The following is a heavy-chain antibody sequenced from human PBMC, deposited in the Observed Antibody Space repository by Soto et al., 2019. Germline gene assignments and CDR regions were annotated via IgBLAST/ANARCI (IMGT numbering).Heavy chain of an antibody. Sequence: QVQLVESGGGVVQPGRSLRLSCAASGFTFNNYDMHWVRQSPGKGLEWVAVTSYDGNNKYYADSVKGRFTISRDNSKNTLSLQMNSLRPEDTAVYYCAKVLSVIVADSFDIWGKGTMVTVSS. D-gene: IGHD3-22*01. CDR1: GFTFNNYD. V-gene: IGHV3-30*18. CDR2: TSYDGNNK. J-gene: IGHJ3*02. CDR3: AKVLSVIVADSFDI.